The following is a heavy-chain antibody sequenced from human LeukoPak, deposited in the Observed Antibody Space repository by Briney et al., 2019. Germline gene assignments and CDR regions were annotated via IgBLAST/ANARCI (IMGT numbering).Heavy chain of an antibody. D-gene: IGHD6-19*01. CDR2: TSGFVGIT. Sequence: GGSLSLSCAASGFTFSGYAMSCVRRSPGGGLEWVSTTSGFVGITYSADSVKGRFTISRDTSKNTIYLQINSLRAEDTAVHYCAKTSYSRGWPLDSWGHGTLVTASS. CDR1: GFTFSGYA. V-gene: IGHV3-23*01. J-gene: IGHJ5*01. CDR3: AKTSYSRGWPLDS.